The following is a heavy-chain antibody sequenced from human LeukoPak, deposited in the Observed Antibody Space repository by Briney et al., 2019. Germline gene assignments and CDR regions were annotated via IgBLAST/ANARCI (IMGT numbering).Heavy chain of an antibody. J-gene: IGHJ4*02. CDR3: ARAREKLSPKDKYSSSWHPLGY. V-gene: IGHV1-2*02. D-gene: IGHD6-13*01. Sequence: GASVKVSCKASGYTFTGYYMHWVRQAPGQGLEWMGWINPNSGGTNYAQKFQGRVTMTRDTSISTAYMELSRLRSDDTAVYYCARAREKLSPKDKYSSSWHPLGYWGQGTLVTVSS. CDR2: INPNSGGT. CDR1: GYTFTGYY.